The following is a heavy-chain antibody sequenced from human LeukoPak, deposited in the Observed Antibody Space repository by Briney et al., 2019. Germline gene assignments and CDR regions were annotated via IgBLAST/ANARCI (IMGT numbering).Heavy chain of an antibody. CDR3: ARGRSSWYDYYGMDV. J-gene: IGHJ6*02. CDR2: MNPNSGNT. V-gene: IGHV1-8*01. D-gene: IGHD6-13*01. Sequence: ASVKVSCKASGYTFTSYDINWVRQATGQGLEWMGWMNPNSGNTGYAQKFQGRVTMTRNTSISTAYMELSSLRSEDTAVYYCARGRSSWYDYYGMDVWGQGTTVTVSS. CDR1: GYTFTSYD.